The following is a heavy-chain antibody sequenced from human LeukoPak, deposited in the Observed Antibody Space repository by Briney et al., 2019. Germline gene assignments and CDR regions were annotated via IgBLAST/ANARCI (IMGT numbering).Heavy chain of an antibody. CDR2: ISSSSSTI. V-gene: IGHV3-48*01. Sequence: HSGGSLRLSCAASGFTFSSYSMNSVRQAPGKGREWVSYISSSSSTIYYADSVKGRFTISRDNAKNLLYLQMNSLRAEDTAVYYCARDEAYWGQGTLVTVSS. CDR1: GFTFSSYS. CDR3: ARDEAY. J-gene: IGHJ4*02.